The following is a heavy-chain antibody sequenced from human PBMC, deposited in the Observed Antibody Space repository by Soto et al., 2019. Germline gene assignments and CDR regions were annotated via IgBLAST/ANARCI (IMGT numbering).Heavy chain of an antibody. D-gene: IGHD1-26*01. CDR1: GGSIDSYY. V-gene: IGHV4-59*08. CDR3: PRLGGSSHSLYT. CDR2: VYYTGTT. Sequence: PSGTLCLTCTVSGGSIDSYYWTWIRQPPGKGLEWIGYVYYTGTTTYNPSLKSRVTISVDTSMNHISLKLSSFTSAYTPFYYCPRLGGSSHSLYTRGLGPLVPVSS. J-gene: IGHJ4*02.